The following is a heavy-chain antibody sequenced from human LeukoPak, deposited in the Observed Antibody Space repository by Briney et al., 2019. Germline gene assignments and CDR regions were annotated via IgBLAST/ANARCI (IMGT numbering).Heavy chain of an antibody. D-gene: IGHD1-26*01. CDR2: IYHSGRT. CDR1: GYSISSGYY. Sequence: SETLSLTCTVSGYSISSGYYWGWIRQPPGKGLEWIGSIYHSGRTFYNPSLKSRVTISVDTSKNQFSLKLTSVTAADTAVYYRARRRGGSSPFDYWGQGTLVTVSS. CDR3: ARRRGGSSPFDY. V-gene: IGHV4-38-2*02. J-gene: IGHJ4*02.